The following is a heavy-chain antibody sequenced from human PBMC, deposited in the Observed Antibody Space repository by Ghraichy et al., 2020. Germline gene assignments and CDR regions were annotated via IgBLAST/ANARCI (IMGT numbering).Heavy chain of an antibody. CDR2: INPNSGGT. CDR3: ARDMVRGAAQSGMDV. D-gene: IGHD3-10*01. Sequence: ASVKVSCKASGYTFTGYYMHWVRQAPGQGLEWMGWINPNSGGTNYAQKFQGWVTMTRDTSISTAYMELSRLRSDDTAVYYCARDMVRGAAQSGMDVWGQGTTVTVSS. J-gene: IGHJ6*02. V-gene: IGHV1-2*04. CDR1: GYTFTGYY.